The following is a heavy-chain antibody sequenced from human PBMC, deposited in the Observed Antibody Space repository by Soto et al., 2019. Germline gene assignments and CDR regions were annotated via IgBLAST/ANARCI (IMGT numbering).Heavy chain of an antibody. V-gene: IGHV4-34*01. CDR3: ARPIIYIVRGDDAFDI. CDR2: INHSGST. D-gene: IGHD3-10*01. J-gene: IGHJ3*02. CDR1: GGSFSGYY. Sequence: PSAPLSLTCAVYGGSFSGYYWSWIRQPPGKGLEWIGEINHSGSTNYNPSLKSRVTISVDTAKNQFSLKLSYVTAADTAVYYFARPIIYIVRGDDAFDIWGQGTMVTVPS.